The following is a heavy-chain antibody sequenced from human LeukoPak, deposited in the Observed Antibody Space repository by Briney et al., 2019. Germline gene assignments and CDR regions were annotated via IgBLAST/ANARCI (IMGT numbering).Heavy chain of an antibody. Sequence: KPGGSLRLSCAASGFTFSSYSMNWVRQAPGKGLEWVSSISSSSSYVYYADSVKGRFTISRDNAKNSLYLQMNSLRAEDTAVYYCASAVLRFLEPDAFDIWGQGTMVTVSS. CDR1: GFTFSSYS. V-gene: IGHV3-21*01. J-gene: IGHJ3*02. CDR3: ASAVLRFLEPDAFDI. CDR2: ISSSSSYV. D-gene: IGHD3-3*01.